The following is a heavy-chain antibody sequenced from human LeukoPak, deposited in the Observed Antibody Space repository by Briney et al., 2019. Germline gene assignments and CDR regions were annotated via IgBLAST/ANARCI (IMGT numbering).Heavy chain of an antibody. CDR2: ISGSGGST. J-gene: IGHJ4*02. D-gene: IGHD3-10*01. CDR1: GFTFSSYA. V-gene: IGHV3-23*01. CDR3: ATMVRGVISRA. Sequence: GGPLRLSCAASGFTFSSYAMSWVRQAPGKGLEWVSAISGSGGSTYYADSVKGRFTISRDNSKNTLYLQMNSLRAEDTAVYYCATMVRGVISRAWGQGTLVTVSS.